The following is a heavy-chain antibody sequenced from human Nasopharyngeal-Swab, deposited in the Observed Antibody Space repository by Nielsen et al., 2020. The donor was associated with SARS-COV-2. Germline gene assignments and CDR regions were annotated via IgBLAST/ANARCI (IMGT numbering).Heavy chain of an antibody. V-gene: IGHV3-23*01. D-gene: IGHD6-19*01. Sequence: GESLKISCAASGFTFSYYWMSWVRQAPGKGLEWVSSISGSGGSTYYAHSVKGRFTISRDNSKNTLYLQMNSLRAEDTAVYYCAKDLQKWLVLGGYYYYNMDVWGQGTTVTVSS. CDR3: AKDLQKWLVLGGYYYYNMDV. CDR1: GFTFSYYW. CDR2: ISGSGGST. J-gene: IGHJ6*02.